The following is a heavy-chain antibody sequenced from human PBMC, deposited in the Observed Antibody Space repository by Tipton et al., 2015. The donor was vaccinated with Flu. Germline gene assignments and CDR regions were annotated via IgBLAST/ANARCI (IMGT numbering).Heavy chain of an antibody. CDR2: IYYSGTT. CDR1: GGSISSYY. J-gene: IGHJ6*02. V-gene: IGHV4-39*07. Sequence: TLSLTCTVSGGSISSYYWGWVRQPPGKGLEWIGSIYYSGTTYYNPSLKSRVTISVDSSKNEFSLTLASLTAADPAVYYYARDLWNDRRAYYYYGVDVWGQGTTVTVSS. CDR3: ARDLWNDRRAYYYYGVDV. D-gene: IGHD1-1*01.